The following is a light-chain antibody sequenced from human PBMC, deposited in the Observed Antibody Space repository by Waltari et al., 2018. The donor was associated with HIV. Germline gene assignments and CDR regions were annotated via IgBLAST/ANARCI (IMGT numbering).Light chain of an antibody. CDR2: NND. CDR1: ASNLRGNT. V-gene: IGLV1-44*01. J-gene: IGLJ3*02. Sequence: QSVVTQPPSASGTPGQRVTMSCSGSASNLRGNTVTWYQPRPQTAPKLLIYNNDERPSGVPDRFSASKTGTSASLDISGLQSEDEADYYCATWDDGLSGWVFGGGTKLTVL. CDR3: ATWDDGLSGWV.